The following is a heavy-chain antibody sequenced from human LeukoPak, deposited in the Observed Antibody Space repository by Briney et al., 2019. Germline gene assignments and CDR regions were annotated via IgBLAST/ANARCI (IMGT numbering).Heavy chain of an antibody. CDR2: IYYSGST. J-gene: IGHJ4*02. CDR3: ARVGLDLRSSSVFDH. CDR1: GASISSGDFF. V-gene: IGHV4-30-4*08. D-gene: IGHD3-3*01. Sequence: SETLSLTCTVSGASISSGDFFWSWIRQAPGQGLEWIGNIYYSGSTSSNPSLRSRTTLSVDTSKNEFSLRLRSVTAADTAVYYCARVGLDLRSSSVFDHWGQGTLVTVSS.